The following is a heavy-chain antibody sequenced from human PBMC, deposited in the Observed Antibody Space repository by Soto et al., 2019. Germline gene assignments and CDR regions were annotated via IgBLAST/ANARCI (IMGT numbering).Heavy chain of an antibody. CDR1: GGTFSSYT. J-gene: IGHJ6*02. CDR2: IIPILGIA. V-gene: IGHV1-69*02. Sequence: QVQLVQSGAEVKKPGSSVKVSCKASGGTFSSYTISWVRQAPGQGLEWMGRIIPILGIANYAQKFQGRVTXXAXKXXSTAYMQLSSLRSEDTAVYYCASGEGSWYYYGMDVWGQGTTVTVSS. D-gene: IGHD6-13*01. CDR3: ASGEGSWYYYGMDV.